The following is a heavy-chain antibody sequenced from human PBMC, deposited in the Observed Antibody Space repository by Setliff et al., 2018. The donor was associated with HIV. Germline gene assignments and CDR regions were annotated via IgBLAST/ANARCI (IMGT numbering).Heavy chain of an antibody. CDR3: ARTTYVSHFLEWSPESSLYHYYMDL. CDR1: GGSISSGGYY. V-gene: IGHV4-30-4*01. CDR2: IYYSGSA. D-gene: IGHD3-3*01. J-gene: IGHJ6*03. Sequence: KTSETLSLTCTVSGGSISSGGYYWSRIRQHPGKGLEWIGYIYYSGSASYNPSLKSRIRISADASSNQLSLKVTSVTAADTAVYYCARTTYVSHFLEWSPESSLYHYYMDLWGKGTTVTVSS.